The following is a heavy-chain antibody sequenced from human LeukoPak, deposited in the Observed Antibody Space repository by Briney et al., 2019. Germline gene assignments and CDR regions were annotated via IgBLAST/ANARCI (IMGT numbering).Heavy chain of an antibody. V-gene: IGHV3-66*01. J-gene: IGHJ4*02. D-gene: IGHD6-6*01. CDR2: IYSGGST. Sequence: GGSLRLSCAASGFTVSSNYMSWVRQAPVKGLEWVSVIYSGGSTYYADSVKGRFTISRDNSKNTLYLQMNSLRAEDTAVYYCAGDAYRSSSTDLRYWGQGTLVTVSS. CDR3: AGDAYRSSSTDLRY. CDR1: GFTVSSNY.